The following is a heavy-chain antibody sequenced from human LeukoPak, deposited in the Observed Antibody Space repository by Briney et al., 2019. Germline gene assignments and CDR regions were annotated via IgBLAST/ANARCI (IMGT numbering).Heavy chain of an antibody. CDR3: ARDRVGYCSSTSCYNYYYGMDV. J-gene: IGHJ6*02. V-gene: IGHV3-11*01. D-gene: IGHD2-2*01. CDR1: GFTFSDYY. CDR2: ISSSGSTI. Sequence: GGSLRLSCAASGFTFSDYYMSWIRQAPGKGLKWVSYISSSGSTIYYADSVKGRFTISRDNAKNSLYLQMNSLRAEDTAVYYCARDRVGYCSSTSCYNYYYGMDVWGQGTTVTVSS.